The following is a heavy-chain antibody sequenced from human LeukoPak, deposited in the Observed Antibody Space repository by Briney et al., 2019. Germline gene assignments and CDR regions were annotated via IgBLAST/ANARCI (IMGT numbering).Heavy chain of an antibody. CDR2: IIPIFGTG. Sequence: SVKVSCKVSGGTFSTYSINWVRQAPGQGLEWMGGIIPIFGTGNPAQKFQDRVTITADAYTRTAFMELSSLGSEDTAVYYCATDVPSETVMVSAFDMWGQGTMVTV. CDR1: GGTFSTYS. V-gene: IGHV1-69*13. J-gene: IGHJ3*02. D-gene: IGHD5-18*01. CDR3: ATDVPSETVMVSAFDM.